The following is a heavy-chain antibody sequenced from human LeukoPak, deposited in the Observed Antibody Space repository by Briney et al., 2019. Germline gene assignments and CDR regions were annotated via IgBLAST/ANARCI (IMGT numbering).Heavy chain of an antibody. Sequence: ASVKVSFKASGYTFTSCGISWVRQAPGQGLEWMGGIIPIFGTANYAQKFQGRVTITADESTSTAYMELSSLRSEDTAVYYCARRDVANTGDYYYYGMDVWGKGTTVTVSS. CDR3: ARRDVANTGDYYYYGMDV. J-gene: IGHJ6*04. V-gene: IGHV1-69*13. D-gene: IGHD5-12*01. CDR1: GYTFTSCG. CDR2: IIPIFGTA.